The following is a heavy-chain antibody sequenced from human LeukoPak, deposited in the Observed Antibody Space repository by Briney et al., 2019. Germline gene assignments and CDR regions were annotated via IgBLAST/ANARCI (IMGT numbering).Heavy chain of an antibody. V-gene: IGHV3-48*03. CDR2: ISSSGSTI. CDR1: GFTFSSYE. CDR3: ARPRGFVLPAAISY. D-gene: IGHD2-2*01. J-gene: IGHJ4*02. Sequence: GGSLRLSCAASGFTFSSYEMNWVRQAPGKGLEWVSYISSSGSTIYYADSVKGRFTISRDDAKNSLYLEMTSLRVEDTAFYYCARPRGFVLPAAISYWGQGALVTVSS.